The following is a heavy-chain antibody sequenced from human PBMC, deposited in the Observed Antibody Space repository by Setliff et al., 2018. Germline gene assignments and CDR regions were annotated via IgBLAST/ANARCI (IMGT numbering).Heavy chain of an antibody. D-gene: IGHD3-3*01. CDR2: MNPNSGNT. V-gene: IGHV1-8*03. J-gene: IGHJ6*03. Sequence: ASVKVSCKASGYTFTSYDINWVRQATGQGLEWMGWMNPNSGNTGYAQKFQGRVTITRNTSISTAYMELSSLRSEDTAVYHCARGGGQIHYDFWSGYFSDPQPNYYYYYMDVWGKGTTVTVSS. CDR1: GYTFTSYD. CDR3: ARGGGQIHYDFWSGYFSDPQPNYYYYYMDV.